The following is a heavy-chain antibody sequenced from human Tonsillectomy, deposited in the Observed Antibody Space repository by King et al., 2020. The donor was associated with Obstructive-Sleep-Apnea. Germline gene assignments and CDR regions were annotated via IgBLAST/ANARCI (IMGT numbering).Heavy chain of an antibody. V-gene: IGHV3-15*01. Sequence: VQLVESGGGLVKPGGSLRLSCAASGFTFSNAWMTWVRQAPGKGLEWVGRIKSKTDGGTTDYAAPVKGRFTISRDDSKNTLYLQMNSLKTEETAAYYCTTVSFYYYYGMDVWGQGTTVTVAS. CDR1: GFTFSNAW. CDR2: IKSKTDGGTT. J-gene: IGHJ6*02. CDR3: TTVSFYYYYGMDV.